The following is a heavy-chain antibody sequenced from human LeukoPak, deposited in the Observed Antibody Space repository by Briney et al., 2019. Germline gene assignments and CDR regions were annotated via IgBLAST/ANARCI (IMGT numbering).Heavy chain of an antibody. J-gene: IGHJ4*02. D-gene: IGHD6-13*01. V-gene: IGHV1-2*02. CDR3: ARGFTSRIAAAGH. Sequence: ASVKVSCKASGYTFTGYYMHWVRQAPGQGLEWMGWINPNSGGTNYAQKFQGRVTMTRGTSISTAYMELSRLRSDDTAVYYCARGFTSRIAAAGHWGQGTLVTVSS. CDR1: GYTFTGYY. CDR2: INPNSGGT.